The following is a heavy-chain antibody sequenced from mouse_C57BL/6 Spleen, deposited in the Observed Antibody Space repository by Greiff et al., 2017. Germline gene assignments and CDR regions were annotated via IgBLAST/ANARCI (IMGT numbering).Heavy chain of an antibody. Sequence: ESGPGLVKPSQSLSLTCSVTGYSITSGYYWNWIRQFPGNKLEWMGYISYDGSNNYNPSLKNRISITRDTSKNQFFLKLNSVTTEDTATYYCARETTVVPYFDYWGQGTTLTVSS. D-gene: IGHD1-1*01. CDR1: GYSITSGYY. V-gene: IGHV3-6*01. CDR3: ARETTVVPYFDY. CDR2: ISYDGSN. J-gene: IGHJ2*01.